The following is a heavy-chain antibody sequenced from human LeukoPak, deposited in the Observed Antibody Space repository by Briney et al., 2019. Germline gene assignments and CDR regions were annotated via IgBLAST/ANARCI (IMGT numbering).Heavy chain of an antibody. V-gene: IGHV4-31*03. CDR3: ARKATTGPTKAAFDI. CDR2: IYYSGST. Sequence: SETLSLTCTVSGGSISSGGYYWSWIRQHPGKGLEWIGYIYYSGSTYYNPSLKSRVTISVDTSKNQFSLKLSSVTAVDTAVYYCARKATTGPTKAAFDIWGQGTMVTVSS. D-gene: IGHD4-17*01. CDR1: GGSISSGGYY. J-gene: IGHJ3*02.